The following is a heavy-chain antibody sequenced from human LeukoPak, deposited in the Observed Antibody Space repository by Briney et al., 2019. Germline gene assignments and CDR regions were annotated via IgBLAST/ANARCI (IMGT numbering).Heavy chain of an antibody. CDR2: FDPEDGET. J-gene: IGHJ4*02. Sequence: GASVKVSCKVSGYTLTELSMHWVRQAPGKGLEWMGGFDPEDGETIYAQKFQGRVTMTEDTSTDTAYMELSSLRSEDTAVYYCATGLLWFGESSRDYWGQGTLVIVSS. CDR1: GYTLTELS. CDR3: ATGLLWFGESSRDY. D-gene: IGHD3-10*01. V-gene: IGHV1-24*01.